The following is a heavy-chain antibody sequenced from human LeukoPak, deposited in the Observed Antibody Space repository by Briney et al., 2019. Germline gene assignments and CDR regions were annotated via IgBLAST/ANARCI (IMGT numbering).Heavy chain of an antibody. V-gene: IGHV1-3*03. CDR3: ARRRIAAAGWFDP. CDR2: INPGNGDT. Sequence: ASVKVSCKTSGYSFTSQDMHWVRQAPGQSLEWMGCINPGNGDTKYSQEFQGRVTITRDTSATTAYMELSSLRSDDMAVYYCARRRIAAAGWFDPWGQGTLVTVSS. CDR1: GYSFTSQD. D-gene: IGHD6-13*01. J-gene: IGHJ5*02.